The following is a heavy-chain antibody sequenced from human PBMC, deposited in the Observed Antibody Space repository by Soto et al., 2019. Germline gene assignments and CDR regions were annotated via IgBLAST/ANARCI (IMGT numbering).Heavy chain of an antibody. D-gene: IGHD3-22*01. CDR3: ASEGTTYESSGFIDY. J-gene: IGHJ4*01. Sequence: ASVKVSCKASGYSFTGYYMNWVRQAPGQGLEWMGWINPNSGGTRYAQKFQGRVTMTRDTSISTAYMEVSSLRSDDTAVYYCASEGTTYESSGFIDYWG. CDR2: INPNSGGT. V-gene: IGHV1-2*02. CDR1: GYSFTGYY.